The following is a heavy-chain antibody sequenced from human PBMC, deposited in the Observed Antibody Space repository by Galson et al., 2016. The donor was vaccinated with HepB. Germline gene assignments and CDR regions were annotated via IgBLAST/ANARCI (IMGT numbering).Heavy chain of an antibody. J-gene: IGHJ4*02. CDR3: AKAHYGSSSAPPDH. V-gene: IGHV3-11*04. CDR2: IPGSGDVI. CDR1: GFSFSLYT. Sequence: SLRLSCAASGFSFSLYTMNWIRQSPGKGLEWVSSIPGSGDVIHYTDSVKGRFTISRDNAKNSLYLQMNSLRAEDTAVYYCAKAHYGSSSAPPDHWGQGTLVTVSS. D-gene: IGHD6-6*01.